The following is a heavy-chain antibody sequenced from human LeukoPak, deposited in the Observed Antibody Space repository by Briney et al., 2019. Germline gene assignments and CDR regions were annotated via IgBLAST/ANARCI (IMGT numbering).Heavy chain of an antibody. D-gene: IGHD1-26*01. CDR2: ISSSSSTI. CDR1: GFTLSSYS. CDR3: ARGSVTWELEFDY. Sequence: GGSLRLSCAASGFTLSSYSMNWVRQAPGKGLERVSYISSSSSTIYYADSVKGRFTISRDNAKNSLYLQMNSLRAEDTAVYYCARGSVTWELEFDYWGQGTLVTVSS. V-gene: IGHV3-48*04. J-gene: IGHJ4*02.